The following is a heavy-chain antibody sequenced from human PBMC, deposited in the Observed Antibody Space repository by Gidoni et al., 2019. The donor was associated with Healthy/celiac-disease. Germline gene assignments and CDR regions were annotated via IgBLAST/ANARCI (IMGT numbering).Heavy chain of an antibody. CDR2: IYSGGST. J-gene: IGHJ6*02. D-gene: IGHD6-19*01. V-gene: IGHV3-66*01. CDR3: ARDWEAVAGTDYYYGMDV. Sequence: EVQLVESGGGLVQPGGSLRLSCAASGFTVSSNYMSWVRQAPGKGLEWVSVIYSGGSTYYADSVKGRFTISRDNSKNTLYLQMNSLRAEDTAVYYCARDWEAVAGTDYYYGMDVWGQGTTVTVSS. CDR1: GFTVSSNY.